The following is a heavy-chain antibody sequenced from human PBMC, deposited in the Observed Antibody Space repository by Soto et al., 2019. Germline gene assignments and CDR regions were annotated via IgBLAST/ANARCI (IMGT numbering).Heavy chain of an antibody. CDR3: ARDRSGSYFAVDAFDV. D-gene: IGHD1-26*01. Sequence: RLSCAASGFTFSSYEMNWVRQAPGKGLEWVSYITYSGSTIYYADSVTGRFTISRDNAKNSLYLQMNSLRAEDTAVYYCARDRSGSYFAVDAFDVWGQGTMVTVSS. CDR1: GFTFSSYE. CDR2: ITYSGSTI. V-gene: IGHV3-48*03. J-gene: IGHJ3*01.